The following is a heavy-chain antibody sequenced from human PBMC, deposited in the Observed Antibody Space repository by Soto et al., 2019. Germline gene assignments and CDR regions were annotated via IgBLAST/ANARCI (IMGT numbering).Heavy chain of an antibody. V-gene: IGHV3-9*01. CDR3: ARGDAYNYRGAFDI. Sequence: EVQLVESGGGLVQPGRSLRLSCAASAFTFDDYVMHWVGQAPGKGLEWVSGISWNSESIGYADSVKGRFTISRDNAKNSLYLQMNSLRADDTASYYCARGDAYNYRGAFDIWGQGTMVTVSS. CDR1: AFTFDDYV. D-gene: IGHD1-1*01. J-gene: IGHJ3*02. CDR2: ISWNSESI.